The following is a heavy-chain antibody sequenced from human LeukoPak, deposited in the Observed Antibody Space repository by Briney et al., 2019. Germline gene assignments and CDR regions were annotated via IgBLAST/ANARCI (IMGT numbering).Heavy chain of an antibody. J-gene: IGHJ4*02. CDR3: ARDGGDYYGSGIGEYFDY. CDR1: GFIFSSYA. D-gene: IGHD3-10*01. CDR2: ISYDGSNK. Sequence: PGGSLRLSCAASGFIFSSYAMHWVRQAPGKGLEWLAVISYDGSNKYYADSVKGRFTISRDNSKNTLYLQMNSLRAEDTAVYYCARDGGDYYGSGIGEYFDYWGQGTLVTVSS. V-gene: IGHV3-30-3*01.